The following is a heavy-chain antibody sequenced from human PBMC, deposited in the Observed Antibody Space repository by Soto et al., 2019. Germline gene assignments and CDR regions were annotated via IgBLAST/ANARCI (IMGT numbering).Heavy chain of an antibody. CDR1: GFTFSSYA. Sequence: GGSLRLSCAASGFTFSSYAMHWVRQAPGKGLEWVSYISSSSGDTNYAGSVRGRFTISRDNAKNSLYLQMNGLRAEDTAVYYCVRDIARVGDTYYYDFWRQGTLVTVSS. J-gene: IGHJ4*02. V-gene: IGHV3-21*05. CDR3: VRDIARVGDTYYYDF. D-gene: IGHD1-26*01. CDR2: ISSSSGDT.